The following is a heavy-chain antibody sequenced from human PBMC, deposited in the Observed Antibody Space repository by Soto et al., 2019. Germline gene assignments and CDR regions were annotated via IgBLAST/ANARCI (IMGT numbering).Heavy chain of an antibody. D-gene: IGHD3-22*01. Sequence: EVQLLESGGGLVQPGGSLRLSCAASGFTFSNFGMSWIRQAPGKGLEWVSGISGSGGSTFYADSVKGRFTISRDNSKNTLFLQINSLRAEDTAIYYCSKDPVGITIIVVVPHYFDYWGQGTLVTVSS. V-gene: IGHV3-23*01. CDR1: GFTFSNFG. CDR3: SKDPVGITIIVVVPHYFDY. J-gene: IGHJ4*02. CDR2: ISGSGGST.